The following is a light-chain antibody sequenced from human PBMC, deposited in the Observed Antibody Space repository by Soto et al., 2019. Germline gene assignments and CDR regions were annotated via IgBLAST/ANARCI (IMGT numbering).Light chain of an antibody. CDR3: QKYNSALPT. CDR1: QGISNY. CDR2: AAS. J-gene: IGKJ5*01. V-gene: IGKV1-27*01. Sequence: DIQITQSPSSLSASVGDGVTINCRASQGISNYLAWYQQKPGKVPKLLIYAASTLQSGVPSRFSGSGSGTDFTFTISSLQPEDVATYYCQKYNSALPTFGQGTRLEIK.